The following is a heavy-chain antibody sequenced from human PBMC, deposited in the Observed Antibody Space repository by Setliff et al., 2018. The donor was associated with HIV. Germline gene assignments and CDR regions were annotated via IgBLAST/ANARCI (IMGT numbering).Heavy chain of an antibody. D-gene: IGHD2-2*03. CDR3: ARWIGTFDS. Sequence: SETLSLTCAVYGGSFSGYYWSWIRQPPGKGLEWIGEINHSGSTNYNPSLKSRVTISVDTSKNQFSLKMSSVTAADTAVYYCARWIGTFDSWGQGTLVTVSS. J-gene: IGHJ4*02. CDR2: INHSGST. V-gene: IGHV4-34*01. CDR1: GGSFSGYY.